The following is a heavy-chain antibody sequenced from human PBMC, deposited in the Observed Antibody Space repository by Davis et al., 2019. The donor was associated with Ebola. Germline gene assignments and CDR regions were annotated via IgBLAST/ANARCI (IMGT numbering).Heavy chain of an antibody. CDR2: VAYDGTDI. J-gene: IGHJ2*01. V-gene: IGHV3-30*03. Sequence: GESLKISCATSGFTFSSYGMHWVRQAPGKGLEWVAVVAYDGTDIYYADSVKGRFTISRDNSKNTLFLQMNSLRPEDTAVYYCARDLPGGDWYFDLWGRGTLVTVSS. D-gene: IGHD1-14*01. CDR3: ARDLPGGDWYFDL. CDR1: GFTFSSYG.